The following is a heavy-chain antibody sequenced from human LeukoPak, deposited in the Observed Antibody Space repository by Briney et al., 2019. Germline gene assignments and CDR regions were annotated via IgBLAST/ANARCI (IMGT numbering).Heavy chain of an antibody. CDR2: IIHIFGTA. J-gene: IGHJ6*03. CDR3: ARGYYYYYMDV. Sequence: EASVKVSCKASGGTFSSYAISWVRQAPGQGLEWMGGIIHIFGTANYAQKFQGRVTITTDESTSTAYMELSSLRSEDTAVYYCARGYYYYYMDVWGKGTTVTVSS. V-gene: IGHV1-69*05. CDR1: GGTFSSYA.